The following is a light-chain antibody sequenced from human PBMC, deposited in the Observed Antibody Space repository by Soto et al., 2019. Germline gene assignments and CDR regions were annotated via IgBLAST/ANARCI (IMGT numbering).Light chain of an antibody. Sequence: EIVLTQSPGTLSLSPGERATLSSRASQSVSNNYLAWYQQKPGQAPRLLIYGASNRATGIPDRFSGSGSGTDFTLTISRLEPEDFAVYYCQQYGSSGTFGQGTKVDIK. V-gene: IGKV3-20*01. CDR3: QQYGSSGT. CDR1: QSVSNNY. CDR2: GAS. J-gene: IGKJ1*01.